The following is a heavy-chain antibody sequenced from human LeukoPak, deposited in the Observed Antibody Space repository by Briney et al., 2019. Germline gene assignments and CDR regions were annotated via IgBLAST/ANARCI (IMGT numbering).Heavy chain of an antibody. CDR2: IWYDGTIE. D-gene: IGHD3-9*01. CDR3: ARDARDILTYGFDV. Sequence: GGSLRLSCAASVFTFSTYAMHWVRQAPGKGLEWVAVIWYDGTIEYYGDSVKGRFSISRDNAKNTLYLQMNILRAEDTAVYYFARDARDILTYGFDVWGQGTTVTVSS. J-gene: IGHJ6*02. V-gene: IGHV3-33*01. CDR1: VFTFSTYA.